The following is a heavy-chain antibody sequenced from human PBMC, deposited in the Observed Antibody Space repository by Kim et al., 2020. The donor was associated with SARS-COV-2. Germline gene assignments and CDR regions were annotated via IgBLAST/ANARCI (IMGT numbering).Heavy chain of an antibody. J-gene: IGHJ6*02. CDR3: ARQPRMVATGYYYYGMDV. CDR2: IYYSGST. V-gene: IGHV4-39*01. CDR1: GGSISSSSYY. D-gene: IGHD5-12*01. Sequence: SETLSLTCTVSGGSISSSSYYWGWIRQPPGKGLEWIGSIYYSGSTYYNPSLKSRVTISVDTSKNQFSLKLSSVTAADTAVYYCARQPRMVATGYYYYGMDVWGQWTTVTVSS.